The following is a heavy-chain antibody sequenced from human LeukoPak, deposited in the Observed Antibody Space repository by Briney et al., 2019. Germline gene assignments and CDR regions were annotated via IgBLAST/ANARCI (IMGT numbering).Heavy chain of an antibody. Sequence: PGGSLRLSCAASGFTFSNFPVSWVRQTPGKRLEWVSAIVGSAGNTHYADSVKGRFTISRDTSKNTVYLQMNSLRAEDTAVYFSASRPPPTGIYSPWDYWGQGTLVTVSS. V-gene: IGHV3-23*01. CDR2: IVGSAGNT. J-gene: IGHJ4*02. CDR3: ASRPPPTGIYSPWDY. D-gene: IGHD1-26*01. CDR1: GFTFSNFP.